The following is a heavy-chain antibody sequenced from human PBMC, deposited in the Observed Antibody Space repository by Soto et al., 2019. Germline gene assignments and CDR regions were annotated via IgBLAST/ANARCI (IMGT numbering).Heavy chain of an antibody. Sequence: EVQLAESGGGLAQPEGSLRLSCAASGFTLSGYAMDWVRQAPGKGLEYVSGISSNGVGTYYANSVQGRFIISRDNSKNTVYCQMGSLRPEDMAVYYCARRARPDFYYMDVWGKGTTVTVSS. CDR3: ARRARPDFYYMDV. CDR1: GFTLSGYA. J-gene: IGHJ6*03. D-gene: IGHD6-6*01. CDR2: ISSNGVGT. V-gene: IGHV3-64*01.